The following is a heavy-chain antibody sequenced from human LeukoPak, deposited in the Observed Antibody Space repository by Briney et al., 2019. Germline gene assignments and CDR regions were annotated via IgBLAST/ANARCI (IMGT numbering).Heavy chain of an antibody. CDR2: MNPNSGNT. CDR3: ARQVPAARRCYYYMDV. Sequence: ASVKVSCKASGYTFTSYDISWVRQATGQGLEWMGWMNPNSGNTGYAQKFQGRVTITRNTSISTAYMELSSLRSEDTAVYYCARQVPAARRCYYYMDVWGKGTTVTVSS. V-gene: IGHV1-8*03. CDR1: GYTFTSYD. J-gene: IGHJ6*03. D-gene: IGHD2-2*01.